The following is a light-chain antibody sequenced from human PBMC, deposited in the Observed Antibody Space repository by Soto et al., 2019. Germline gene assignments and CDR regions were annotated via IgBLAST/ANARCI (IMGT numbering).Light chain of an antibody. CDR1: QSISNH. CDR3: QQSYSSPPT. V-gene: IGKV1-39*01. Sequence: DIQMTQSPSSLSASVEDRVIITCRASQSISNHLNWYQQKPGKAPKLLIFAASSLPSGVPSRFSGSRSGPDFTLTISSLQPEDFATYYCQQSYSSPPTFGQGTKV. CDR2: AAS. J-gene: IGKJ1*01.